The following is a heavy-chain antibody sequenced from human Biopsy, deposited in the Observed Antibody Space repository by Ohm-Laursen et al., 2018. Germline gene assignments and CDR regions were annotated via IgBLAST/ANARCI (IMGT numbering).Heavy chain of an antibody. CDR1: GYSISSDYR. V-gene: IGHV4-38-2*01. CDR3: ARVGSGWAPFDK. J-gene: IGHJ4*02. Sequence: SDTLSLTCAVSGYSISSDYRWGWIRQAPGKTLEWLRNIFKDGTTHYNPLLRSGLIISIDTPKNQFSLMSTSVSGANTAVYFCARVGSGWAPFDKWGPGTLVTVSS. CDR2: IFKDGTT. D-gene: IGHD6-19*01.